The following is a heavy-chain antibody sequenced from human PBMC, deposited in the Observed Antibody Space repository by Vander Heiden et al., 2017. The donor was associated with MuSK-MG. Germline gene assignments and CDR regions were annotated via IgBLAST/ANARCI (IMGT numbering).Heavy chain of an antibody. CDR2: ISGSGGST. V-gene: IGHV3-23*01. J-gene: IGHJ4*02. CDR1: GFTFSSYA. Sequence: EVQLLESGGGLVQPGGSLRLSCAASGFTFSSYAMSWVRQAPGKGLEWVSAISGSGGSTYYADSVKGRFTISRDNSKNTLYMQMNRLRAEETAVYYCAKEGRHSYGYSQFDYWGQGTLVTVYS. D-gene: IGHD5-18*01. CDR3: AKEGRHSYGYSQFDY.